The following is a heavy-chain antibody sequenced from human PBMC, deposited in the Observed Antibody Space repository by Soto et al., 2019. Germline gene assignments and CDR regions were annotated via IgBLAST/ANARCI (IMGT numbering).Heavy chain of an antibody. CDR3: ARHPDSSSWYSGWFDP. J-gene: IGHJ5*02. CDR2: IYPGDSDT. V-gene: IGHV5-51*01. D-gene: IGHD6-13*01. CDR1: GYSFTSYW. Sequence: ESLTISCKGSGYSFTSYWIGLVRQMPGKGLEWMGIIYPGDSDTRYSPSFQGQVTISADKSISTAYLQWSSLKASDTAMYYCARHPDSSSWYSGWFDPWGQGTLVTVSS.